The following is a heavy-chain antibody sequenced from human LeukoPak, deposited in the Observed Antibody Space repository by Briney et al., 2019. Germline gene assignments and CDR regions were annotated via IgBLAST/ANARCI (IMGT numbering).Heavy chain of an antibody. CDR2: ISGSGGST. CDR1: GFTFSSHA. Sequence: GGSLRLSCAASGFTFSSHAMSWVRQAPGKGLEWVSAISGSGGSTYYADSVKGRFTISRDNSKNTLYLQMNSLRAEDTAVYYCARRSGIAVAGAFDYWGQGTLVTVSS. J-gene: IGHJ4*02. D-gene: IGHD6-19*01. CDR3: ARRSGIAVAGAFDY. V-gene: IGHV3-23*01.